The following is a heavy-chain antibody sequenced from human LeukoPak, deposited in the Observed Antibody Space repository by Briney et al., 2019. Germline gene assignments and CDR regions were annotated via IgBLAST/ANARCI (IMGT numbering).Heavy chain of an antibody. J-gene: IGHJ4*02. V-gene: IGHV3-48*01. CDR1: GFTFSSYS. D-gene: IGHD4-17*01. CDR3: ARNRYGDYDFDY. Sequence: GGSLRLSCAASGFTFSSYSMNWVRQAPGKGLEWLSYISSSSRTIYYADSVKGRFTISRDNANNSLYLQMNSLRAEDTAVYYCARNRYGDYDFDYWGQGTLVTVSS. CDR2: ISSSSRTI.